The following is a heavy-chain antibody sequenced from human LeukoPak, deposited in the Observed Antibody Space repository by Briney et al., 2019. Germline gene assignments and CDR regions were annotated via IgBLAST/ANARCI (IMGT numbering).Heavy chain of an antibody. CDR3: ARLGRRWFGELIDY. D-gene: IGHD3-10*01. Sequence: SETLSLTCTVSGGSISSGFYYWSWIRQPAGKGLEWIGYIYYSGNTKYNPSLKSRVTISVDTSKNHFSLKLNSVTAADTAVYYCARLGRRWFGELIDYWGQGTLVTVSS. CDR1: GGSISSGFYY. J-gene: IGHJ4*02. CDR2: IYYSGNT. V-gene: IGHV4-61*10.